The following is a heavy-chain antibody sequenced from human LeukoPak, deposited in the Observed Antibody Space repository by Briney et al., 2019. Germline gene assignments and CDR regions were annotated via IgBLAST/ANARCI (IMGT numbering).Heavy chain of an antibody. CDR2: IIPIFGTA. Sequence: ASVKVSCKASGYTFTSYGISWVRQAPGQGLEWMGGIIPIFGTANYAQKFQGRVTITTDESTSTAYMELSSLRSEDTAVYCCARGGDYDSSGYLVYWGQGTLVTVSS. D-gene: IGHD3-22*01. V-gene: IGHV1-69*05. J-gene: IGHJ4*02. CDR1: GYTFTSYG. CDR3: ARGGDYDSSGYLVY.